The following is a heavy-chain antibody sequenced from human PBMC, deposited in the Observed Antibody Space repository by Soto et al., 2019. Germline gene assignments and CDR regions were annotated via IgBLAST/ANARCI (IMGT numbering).Heavy chain of an antibody. CDR2: IYSGGST. CDR1: GFTVSTKY. CDR3: ARDPWAADY. J-gene: IGHJ4*02. D-gene: IGHD3-16*01. V-gene: IGHV3-66*01. Sequence: LRLLCAASGFTVSTKYMSWVRQAPGKGLEWVSVIYSGGSTFYADSVRGRFTISRDNSKNTVNLQMNSLRAEDTAVYYCARDPWAADYWGQGTLVTVSS.